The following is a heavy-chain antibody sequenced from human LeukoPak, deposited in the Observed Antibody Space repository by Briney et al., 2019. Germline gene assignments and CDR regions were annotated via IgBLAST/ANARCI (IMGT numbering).Heavy chain of an antibody. V-gene: IGHV3-30*18. CDR1: GFTFSSYG. CDR2: ISYDGSYE. J-gene: IGHJ3*01. Sequence: GRSLRLSCAASGFTFSSYGMHWVRQAPGKGLEWVAIISYDGSYENYVDSVKGRVTISRDNSKKTVYLQMNSLRAEDTAVYYCAKGEISSDAIDVWGHGTMVIVSS. CDR3: AKGEISSDAIDV. D-gene: IGHD2/OR15-2a*01.